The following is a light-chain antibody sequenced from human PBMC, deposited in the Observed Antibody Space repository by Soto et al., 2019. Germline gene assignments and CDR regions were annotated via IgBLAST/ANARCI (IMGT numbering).Light chain of an antibody. CDR2: KAS. V-gene: IGKV1-5*03. CDR3: QHYNTYPLT. J-gene: IGKJ4*01. Sequence: DIQMTQSPSTLSASVGDRVTITCRASQSISTWLAWYQQKPGKAPKLLLYKASSLESGVPSRFSGSGSGTEFTLTISSLQPDDFATYYCQHYNTYPLTFGGGTTVEIK. CDR1: QSISTW.